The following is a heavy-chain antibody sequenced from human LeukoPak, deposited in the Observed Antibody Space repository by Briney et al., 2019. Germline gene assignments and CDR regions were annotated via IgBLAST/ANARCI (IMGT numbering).Heavy chain of an antibody. D-gene: IGHD4-17*01. CDR2: IIPIFGTA. CDR1: GGTFSSYA. CDR3: AGADYGDPKWVY. V-gene: IGHV1-69*13. Sequence: ASVKVSCKASGGTFSSYAISWVRQAPGQGLEWMGGIIPIFGTANYAQKFQGRVTITADESTSTAYMELSSLRSEDTAVYYCAGADYGDPKWVYWGQGTLVTVSS. J-gene: IGHJ4*02.